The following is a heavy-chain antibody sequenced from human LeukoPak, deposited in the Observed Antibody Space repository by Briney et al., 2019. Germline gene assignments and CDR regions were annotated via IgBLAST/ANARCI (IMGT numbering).Heavy chain of an antibody. J-gene: IGHJ4*02. CDR1: GGSISSFY. D-gene: IGHD2-2*02. Sequence: PSETLSLTCTVSGGSISSFYLTWIRQPPGKGLEWIGEINHSGSTNYNPSLKSRVTISVDTSKNQFSLKLSSVTAADTAVYYCARGVRAAAINDYWGQGTLVTVSS. CDR2: INHSGST. CDR3: ARGVRAAAINDY. V-gene: IGHV4-34*01.